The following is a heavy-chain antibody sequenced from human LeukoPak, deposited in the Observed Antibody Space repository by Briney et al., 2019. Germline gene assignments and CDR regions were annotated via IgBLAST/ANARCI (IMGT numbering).Heavy chain of an antibody. J-gene: IGHJ6*03. V-gene: IGHV3-7*01. Sequence: GGSLRLSCAASGFTFSSYWMSWVRQAPGKGLEWVANIKQDGSEKYYVDSVKGRFTISRDNTKNSLYLQMNSLRAEDTAVYYCAREVAVAGTEPISNYMDVWGKGTTVTVSS. CDR3: AREVAVAGTEPISNYMDV. CDR2: IKQDGSEK. CDR1: GFTFSSYW. D-gene: IGHD6-19*01.